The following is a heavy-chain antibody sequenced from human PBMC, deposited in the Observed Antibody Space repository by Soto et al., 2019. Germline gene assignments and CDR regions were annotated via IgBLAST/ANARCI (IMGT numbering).Heavy chain of an antibody. CDR3: ARGGYYDSSGSRNYYYYGMNV. V-gene: IGHV1-18*01. D-gene: IGHD3-22*01. CDR1: CYTLTSYG. Sequence: ASVKVSCKDSCYTLTSYGIDLVRQAPGQWLECLGWISAYDGNTKYAQILQGRVSLTTDTSTNTAYMELRSLRSDDTAMYFCARGGYYDSSGSRNYYYYGMNVWGQGTTVTVSS. CDR2: ISAYDGNT. J-gene: IGHJ6*02.